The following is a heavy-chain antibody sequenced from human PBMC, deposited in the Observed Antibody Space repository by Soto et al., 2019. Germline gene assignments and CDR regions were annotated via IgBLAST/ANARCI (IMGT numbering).Heavy chain of an antibody. J-gene: IGHJ3*02. D-gene: IGHD3-22*01. CDR2: DNPNSGGT. Sequence: QVQLVQSGAEVKKPGASVKVSCKASGYTFTGYYMHWVRQAPGQGLEWMGWDNPNSGGTNYAQKCQGMVTMTRDTSISTAYVELSRLRSDDTAVYYCARDLRADYYDRSGYRHIDSFDIWGQGTMVTVSS. CDR3: ARDLRADYYDRSGYRHIDSFDI. V-gene: IGHV1-2*02. CDR1: GYTFTGYY.